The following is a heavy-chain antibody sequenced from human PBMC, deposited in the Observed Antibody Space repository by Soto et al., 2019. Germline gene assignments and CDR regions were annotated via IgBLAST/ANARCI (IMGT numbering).Heavy chain of an antibody. CDR3: AGSEYSSSSVLGDYYYGMDV. V-gene: IGHV1-69*01. J-gene: IGHJ6*02. D-gene: IGHD6-6*01. CDR1: GGTFSSYA. CDR2: IIPIFGTA. Sequence: QVQLVQSGAEVKKPGSSVKVSCKASGGTFSSYAISWVRQAPGQGLEWMGGIIPIFGTANYAQNFQGRVTITAEESTSTAYMELSSLSSEDTAVYYCAGSEYSSSSVLGDYYYGMDVWGQGTTVTVSS.